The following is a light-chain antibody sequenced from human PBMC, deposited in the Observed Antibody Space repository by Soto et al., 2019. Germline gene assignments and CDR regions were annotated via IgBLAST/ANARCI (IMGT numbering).Light chain of an antibody. CDR2: SNN. J-gene: IGLJ3*02. V-gene: IGLV1-44*01. CDR1: SSNIGSNT. CDR3: AAWDDSLNGPL. Sequence: QSVLTQPPSASGTPGQRVTISCSGSSSNIGSNTVNWYQQLPGTAPTLLIYSNNQRPSGVLDRYSGSKSVTSASLAVNGLQSEDEADYYCAAWDDSLNGPLFGGGTKLTVL.